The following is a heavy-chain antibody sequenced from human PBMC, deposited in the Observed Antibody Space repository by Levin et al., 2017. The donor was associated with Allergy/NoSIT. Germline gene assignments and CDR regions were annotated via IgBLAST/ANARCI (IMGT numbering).Heavy chain of an antibody. J-gene: IGHJ5*02. D-gene: IGHD5-12*01. CDR3: ARDVSFSGLDP. CDR2: IKEDGNEE. Sequence: GGSLRLSCVGSGFTFSSYWMTWVRQAPGKGLEWVGNIKEDGNEESYADSVKGRFTFSRDNAKNSLYLQMNSLGAEDTAIYYCARDVSFSGLDPWGQGTLVTVSS. V-gene: IGHV3-7*01. CDR1: GFTFSSYW.